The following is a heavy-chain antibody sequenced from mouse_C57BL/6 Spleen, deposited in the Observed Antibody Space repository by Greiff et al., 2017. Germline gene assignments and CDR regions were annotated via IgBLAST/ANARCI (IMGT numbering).Heavy chain of an antibody. CDR3: ARSDYSNLFDY. D-gene: IGHD2-5*01. Sequence: DVKLVESGGGLVKPGGSLKLSCAASGFTFSDYGMHWVRQAPEKGLEWVAYISSGSSTIYYADTVKGRFTISRDNAKNTLFLQMTSLRSEDTAMYYCARSDYSNLFDYWGQGTTLTVSS. CDR2: ISSGSSTI. CDR1: GFTFSDYG. V-gene: IGHV5-17*01. J-gene: IGHJ2*01.